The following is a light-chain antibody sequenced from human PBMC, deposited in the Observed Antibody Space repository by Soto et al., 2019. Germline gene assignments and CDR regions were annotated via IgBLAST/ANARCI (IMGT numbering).Light chain of an antibody. CDR2: KAS. V-gene: IGKV1-5*03. J-gene: IGKJ1*01. CDR1: QNIGYW. CDR3: QKYNTYSRT. Sequence: DIQMTQSPSTLSASVGDRVIITCRASQNIGYWLAWYQQKPGKAPNLLIYKASSLESGVPSRFSGSGSGTEFTLTISSLQPHDFATYYCQKYNTYSRTFGQGTKVEIK.